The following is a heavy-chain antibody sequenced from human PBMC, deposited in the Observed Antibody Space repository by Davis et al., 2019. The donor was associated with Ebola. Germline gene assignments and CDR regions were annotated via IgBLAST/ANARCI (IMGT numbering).Heavy chain of an antibody. J-gene: IGHJ5*02. Sequence: SETLSLTCAVYGGSFSGYYWSWIRQPPGKGLEWIGEINHSGSTNYNPSLKSRVTISVDTSKNQFSLKLSSVTAADTAVYYCARGLSILWWENWFDPWGQETLVTVSS. CDR2: INHSGST. V-gene: IGHV4-34*01. CDR3: ARGLSILWWENWFDP. CDR1: GGSFSGYY. D-gene: IGHD2-21*01.